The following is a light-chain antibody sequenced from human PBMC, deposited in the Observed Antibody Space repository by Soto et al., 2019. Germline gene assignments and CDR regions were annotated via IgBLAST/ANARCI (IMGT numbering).Light chain of an antibody. V-gene: IGKV3-15*01. CDR2: GAS. CDR3: QQYGSSPLT. CDR1: QSVSSN. J-gene: IGKJ4*01. Sequence: EIVMTQSPATLSVSPGERATLSCRASQSVSSNLAWYQQKPGQAPRLLIYGASTRATGIPARFSGSGSGTEFTLTISSLQSEDFEVYYCQQYGSSPLTFGGGTKVDIK.